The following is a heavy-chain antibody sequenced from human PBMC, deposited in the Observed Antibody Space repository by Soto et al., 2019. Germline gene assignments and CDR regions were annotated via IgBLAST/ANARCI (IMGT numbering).Heavy chain of an antibody. CDR1: GGTFSSYA. D-gene: IGHD6-13*01. CDR3: ARDKGIAAAGHDAFDI. CDR2: IIPIFGTA. J-gene: IGHJ3*02. Sequence: ASVKVSCKASGGTFSSYAISWVRQAPGQGLEWMGGIIPIFGTANYAQKFQGRVTITADESTSTAYMELSSLRSEDTAVYYCARDKGIAAAGHDAFDIWGQGTMVTRLL. V-gene: IGHV1-69*13.